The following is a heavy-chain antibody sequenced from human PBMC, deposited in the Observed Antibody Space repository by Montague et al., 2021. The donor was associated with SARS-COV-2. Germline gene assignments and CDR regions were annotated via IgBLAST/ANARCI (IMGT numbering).Heavy chain of an antibody. CDR1: GGSISSYY. V-gene: IGHV4-59*01. J-gene: IGHJ3*01. CDR2: IYYSGST. CDR3: AREAWFGELHEDFDF. D-gene: IGHD3-10*01. Sequence: SETLSLTCTVSGGSISSYYWSWIRQPPGKGLEWIGYIYYSGSTNYNPSLKSRVPISVDTSKNQFSLKLSSVTAADTAVYYCAREAWFGELHEDFDFWGQGTMVTVSS.